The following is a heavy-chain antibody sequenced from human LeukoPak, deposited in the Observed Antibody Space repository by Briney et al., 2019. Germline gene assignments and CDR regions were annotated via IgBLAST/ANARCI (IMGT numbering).Heavy chain of an antibody. J-gene: IGHJ4*02. CDR1: GFTFSNYA. CDR2: ISNDGSVE. CDR3: ARAFENTTVVTFYFDY. V-gene: IGHV3-30*04. D-gene: IGHD3-22*01. Sequence: GRSLRLSCAASGFTFSNYAIHWVRQAPGKGLEWVAVISNDGSVEYHADSVKGRVTISRGNSKNTVSLQMSSLRAEDTAIYYCARAFENTTVVTFYFDYWGQGALVTVSS.